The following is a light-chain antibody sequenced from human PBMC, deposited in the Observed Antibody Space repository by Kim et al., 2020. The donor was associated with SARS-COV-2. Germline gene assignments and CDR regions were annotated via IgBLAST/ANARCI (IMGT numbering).Light chain of an antibody. V-gene: IGLV3-1*01. CDR3: QAWDSSTDHVV. J-gene: IGLJ2*01. CDR2: QDS. CDR1: KLGDKY. Sequence: PGQTASITCSGDKLGDKYACWYQQKPGQSPVLVIYQDSKRPSGIPERFSGSNSGNTATLTISGTQAMDEADYYCQAWDSSTDHVVFGGGTKLTVL.